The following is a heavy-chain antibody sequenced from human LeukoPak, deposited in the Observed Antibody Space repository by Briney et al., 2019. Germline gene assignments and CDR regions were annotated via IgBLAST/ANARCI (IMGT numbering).Heavy chain of an antibody. J-gene: IGHJ4*02. CDR3: ARDLAHRGIAVAGPNPPFDY. Sequence: ASVKVSCKASGYTFTGYYMHWVRQAPGQGLEWMGWINPNSGGTNYAQKFQGRVTMTRDTSISTAYMELSRLRSDDTAVYYCARDLAHRGIAVAGPNPPFDYWGQGTLVTVSS. CDR2: INPNSGGT. D-gene: IGHD6-19*01. V-gene: IGHV1-2*02. CDR1: GYTFTGYY.